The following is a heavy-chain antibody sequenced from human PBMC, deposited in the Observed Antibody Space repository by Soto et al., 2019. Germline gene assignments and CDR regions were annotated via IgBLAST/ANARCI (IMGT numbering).Heavy chain of an antibody. D-gene: IGHD6-19*01. CDR1: GGTFSSYT. CDR2: IIPILGIA. Sequence: QVQLVQSGAEVKKPGSSVKVSCKASGGTFSSYTISWVRQAPGQGLEWMGRIIPILGIANYAQKFQGRVTITADNSTSTDDVELSSMRSDDTAVYYCARAGLAVAGSGWFAPWGQGTLVTVSS. CDR3: ARAGLAVAGSGWFAP. V-gene: IGHV1-69*02. J-gene: IGHJ5*02.